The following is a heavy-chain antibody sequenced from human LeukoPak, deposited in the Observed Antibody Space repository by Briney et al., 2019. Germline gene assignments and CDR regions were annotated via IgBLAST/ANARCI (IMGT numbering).Heavy chain of an antibody. CDR2: FDPEDGET. Sequence: VSVKVSCKVSGYTLTELSMHWVRQAPGKGLEWMGGFDPEDGETIYAQKFQGRVTMTEDTSTDTAYMELSSLRSEDTAVYYCATDLVRFGELFHNYWGQGTLVTVSS. D-gene: IGHD3-10*01. CDR3: ATDLVRFGELFHNY. CDR1: GYTLTELS. J-gene: IGHJ4*02. V-gene: IGHV1-24*01.